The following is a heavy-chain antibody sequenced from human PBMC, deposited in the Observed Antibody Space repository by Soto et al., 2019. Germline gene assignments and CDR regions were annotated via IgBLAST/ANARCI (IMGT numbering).Heavy chain of an antibody. V-gene: IGHV1-8*01. D-gene: IGHD2-8*01. J-gene: IGHJ4*02. CDR2: MNPNSGNT. CDR3: ARGVGYCTNGVCYTFDY. CDR1: GYTFTSYD. Sequence: ASVKVSCKASGYTFTSYDINWVRQATGQGLEWMGWMNPNSGNTGYAQKFQGRVTMTRNTSISTAYMELSSLRSEDTAVYYCARGVGYCTNGVCYTFDYRGQRTLVTVSS.